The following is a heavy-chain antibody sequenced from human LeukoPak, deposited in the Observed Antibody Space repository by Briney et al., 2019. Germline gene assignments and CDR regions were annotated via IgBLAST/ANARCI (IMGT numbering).Heavy chain of an antibody. CDR2: IYSGGST. V-gene: IGHV3-66*01. Sequence: PGGSLRLSCAASGFTVSSNYMSWVRQAPGKGLEWVSVIYSGGSTYYADSVKGRFTISRDNSKNTLYLQMNSLRAEDTAVHYCARVWNSAFDVWGQGTMVTVSS. CDR1: GFTVSSNY. J-gene: IGHJ3*01. D-gene: IGHD1/OR15-1a*01. CDR3: ARVWNSAFDV.